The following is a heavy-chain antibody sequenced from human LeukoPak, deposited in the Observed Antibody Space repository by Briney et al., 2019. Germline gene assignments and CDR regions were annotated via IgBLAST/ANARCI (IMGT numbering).Heavy chain of an antibody. Sequence: KSSETLSLTCSVSGGSISSGGYYWSWIRQPPGKGLEWIGEINHSGSTNYNPSLKSRVTISVDTSKNQFSLKLSSVTAADTAVYYCARVFRIAVAAAAFDIWGQGTMVTVSS. D-gene: IGHD6-19*01. CDR3: ARVFRIAVAAAAFDI. CDR2: INHSGST. V-gene: IGHV4-39*07. J-gene: IGHJ3*02. CDR1: GGSISSGGYY.